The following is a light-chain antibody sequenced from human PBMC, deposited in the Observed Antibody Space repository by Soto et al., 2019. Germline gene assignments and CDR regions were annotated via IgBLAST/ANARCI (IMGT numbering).Light chain of an antibody. Sequence: QSALTQPASVSGSPGQSITISCTGTSSDVGRYNLVSWYQQHPGKAPKLMIFEDNERPSGVSNRFSGSKSGNTASLTISGLQTEDEADYYCCSYAGGASVVFGGGIKLTVL. CDR3: CSYAGGASVV. V-gene: IGLV2-23*01. J-gene: IGLJ2*01. CDR1: SSDVGRYNL. CDR2: EDN.